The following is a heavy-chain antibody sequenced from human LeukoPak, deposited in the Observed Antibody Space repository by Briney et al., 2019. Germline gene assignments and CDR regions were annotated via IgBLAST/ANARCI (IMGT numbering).Heavy chain of an antibody. CDR1: GYTFTRYD. CDR2: INTKSGMT. D-gene: IGHD3-22*01. CDR3: ARVDGSVDY. Sequence: GASVKVSCKASGYTFTRYDINWVRQATGQGLEWMGWINTKSGMTGHAQKFQGRITITKDTSKSTVYMELSSLSSEDTAVYFCARVDGSVDYWGQGTLVTVSS. J-gene: IGHJ4*02. V-gene: IGHV1-8*03.